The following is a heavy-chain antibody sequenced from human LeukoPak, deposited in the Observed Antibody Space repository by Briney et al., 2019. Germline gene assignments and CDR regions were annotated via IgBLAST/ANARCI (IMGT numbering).Heavy chain of an antibody. J-gene: IGHJ3*02. CDR1: GFTFDDYG. Sequence: GGSLRLSCAASGFTFDDYGMSWVRQAPGKGLEWVSGINWNGGSTGYADSVKGRFTISRDNAKNSLYLQMNSLRAEDTAVYYCARDRGKTIAFDIWGQGTMVTVSS. CDR2: INWNGGST. V-gene: IGHV3-20*04. CDR3: ARDRGKTIAFDI.